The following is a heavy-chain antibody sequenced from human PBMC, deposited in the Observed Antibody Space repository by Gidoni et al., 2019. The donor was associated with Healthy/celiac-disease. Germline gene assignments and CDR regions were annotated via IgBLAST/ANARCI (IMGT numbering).Heavy chain of an antibody. V-gene: IGHV4-39*01. Sequence: YNPSLKSRVTISVDTSKNQFSLKLGSVTAADTAVYYCARPTGSSGYYPWGQGTLVTVSS. D-gene: IGHD3-22*01. J-gene: IGHJ5*02. CDR3: ARPTGSSGYYP.